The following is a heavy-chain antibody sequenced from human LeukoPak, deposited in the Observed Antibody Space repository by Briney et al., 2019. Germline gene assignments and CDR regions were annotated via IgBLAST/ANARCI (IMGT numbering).Heavy chain of an antibody. Sequence: GRSLRLSCAASGFTFSSYGMHWVRQAPGKGLEWVAVTWYDGSNKYYADSVKGRFTISRDNSKNTLYLQMNSLRAEDTAVYYCARGLLNSYYYDSSGYYWGQGTLVTVSS. CDR1: GFTFSSYG. V-gene: IGHV3-33*01. CDR2: TWYDGSNK. CDR3: ARGLLNSYYYDSSGYY. J-gene: IGHJ4*02. D-gene: IGHD3-22*01.